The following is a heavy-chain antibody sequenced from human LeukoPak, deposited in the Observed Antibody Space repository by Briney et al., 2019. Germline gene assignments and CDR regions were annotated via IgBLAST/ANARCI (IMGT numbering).Heavy chain of an antibody. J-gene: IGHJ3*02. D-gene: IGHD2-2*02. V-gene: IGHV1-69*05. Sequence: GASVKVSCKTSGYTFTTYGLSWVRQAPGQGLEWMGGIIPIFGTANYAQKFQGRVTITTDESTSTAYMELSSLRSEDTAVYYCARRIVPAAILGAFDIWGQGTMVTVSS. CDR2: IIPIFGTA. CDR3: ARRIVPAAILGAFDI. CDR1: GYTFTTYG.